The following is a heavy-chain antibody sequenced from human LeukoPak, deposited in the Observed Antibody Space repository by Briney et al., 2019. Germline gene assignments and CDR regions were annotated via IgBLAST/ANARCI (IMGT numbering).Heavy chain of an antibody. CDR1: GFTFSTYS. V-gene: IGHV3-21*01. Sequence: QPGGSLRLSCAASGFTFSTYSMNWVRQAPGKGLEWVSSISSSSNYTYYADSVKGRFSISRDDAKNSLFLQMNGLRAEDTAVYYCARDMTTATTCYLQHWGQGTLVTVSS. CDR2: ISSSSNYT. D-gene: IGHD4-17*01. CDR3: ARDMTTATTCYLQH. J-gene: IGHJ1*01.